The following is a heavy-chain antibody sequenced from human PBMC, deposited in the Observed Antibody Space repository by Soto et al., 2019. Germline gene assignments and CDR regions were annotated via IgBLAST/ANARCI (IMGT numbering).Heavy chain of an antibody. V-gene: IGHV5-10-1*01. CDR2: IDPSDSYT. J-gene: IGHJ6*02. CDR3: ARNLLYDDYVYYGMDV. Sequence: PGQSQKICSKGAGYSCASYWISWVRQMPGKGLEWMGRIDPSDSYTNYSPSFQGHVTISADKSISTAYLQWSSLKASDTAMYYCARNLLYDDYVYYGMDVWGQATTVTVS. D-gene: IGHD5-12*01. CDR1: GYSCASYW.